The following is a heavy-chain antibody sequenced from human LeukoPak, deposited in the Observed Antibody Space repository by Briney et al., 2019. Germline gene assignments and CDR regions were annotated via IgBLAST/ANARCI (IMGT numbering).Heavy chain of an antibody. CDR1: GGSFSGYY. J-gene: IGHJ4*02. CDR2: ISHSGST. CDR3: ARDPGIAVAGTYFDY. V-gene: IGHV4-34*01. D-gene: IGHD6-19*01. Sequence: PSETLSLTCAVYGGSFSGYYWSWIRQPPGKGLEWIGEISHSGSTNYNPSLTSRVTISVDTSKNQFSLKLSSVTAADTAVYYCARDPGIAVAGTYFDYWGQGTLVTVSS.